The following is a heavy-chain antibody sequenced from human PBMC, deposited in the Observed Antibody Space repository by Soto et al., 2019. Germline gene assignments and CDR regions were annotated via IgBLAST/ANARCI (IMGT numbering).Heavy chain of an antibody. CDR3: ATYTTGYSSGWFYWYFDL. J-gene: IGHJ2*01. Sequence: SETLSLTCTVSGGSISSSSYYWGWIRQPPGKGLEWIGSIYYSGSTYYNPSLKSRVTISVDTSKNQFSLKLSSVTAADTAVYYCATYTTGYSSGWFYWYFDLWGRGTLVTVSS. V-gene: IGHV4-39*01. D-gene: IGHD6-19*01. CDR2: IYYSGST. CDR1: GGSISSSSYY.